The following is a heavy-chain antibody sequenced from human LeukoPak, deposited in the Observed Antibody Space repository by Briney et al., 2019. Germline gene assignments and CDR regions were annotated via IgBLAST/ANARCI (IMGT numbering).Heavy chain of an antibody. V-gene: IGHV1-2*02. Sequence: ASVKVSCKTSGYAFTDNFIHWVQQAPGQGLEWMGWIRPNSGDTRYAEKFEGRVTMTRDTSISTAYMALSRLTSDDTAVYYCTRYWGPTSGAFHYDAFDVWGQGTTVTVSS. D-gene: IGHD1-26*01. J-gene: IGHJ3*01. CDR2: IRPNSGDT. CDR1: GYAFTDNF. CDR3: TRYWGPTSGAFHYDAFDV.